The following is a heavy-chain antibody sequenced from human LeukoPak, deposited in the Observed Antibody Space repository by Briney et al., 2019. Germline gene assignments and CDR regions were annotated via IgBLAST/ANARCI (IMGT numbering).Heavy chain of an antibody. Sequence: PSETLSLTCTVSGGSISSYYWSWIRQPPGEGLEWIGYIYYSGSTNYNPSLKSRVTISVDTSKNQFSLKLSSVTAADTAVYYCARHYYDSSGYYPWGQGTLVTVSS. CDR3: ARHYYDSSGYYP. CDR2: IYYSGST. V-gene: IGHV4-59*08. D-gene: IGHD3-22*01. J-gene: IGHJ5*02. CDR1: GGSISSYY.